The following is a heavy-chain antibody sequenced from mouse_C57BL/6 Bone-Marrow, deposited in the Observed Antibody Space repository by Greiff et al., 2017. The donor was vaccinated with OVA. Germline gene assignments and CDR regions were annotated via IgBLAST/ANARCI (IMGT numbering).Heavy chain of an antibody. CDR3: ARPDGYYGFAY. D-gene: IGHD2-3*01. CDR1: GYTFTSYW. Sequence: QVQLQQPGAELVMPGASVKLSCKASGYTFTSYWMHWVKQRPGQGLEWLGEIDPSDSYTNYNQKFKGKSTLTVDKSSSTAYMQLSSLTSEASAVYYCARPDGYYGFAYWGQGTLVTVSA. V-gene: IGHV1-69*01. CDR2: IDPSDSYT. J-gene: IGHJ3*01.